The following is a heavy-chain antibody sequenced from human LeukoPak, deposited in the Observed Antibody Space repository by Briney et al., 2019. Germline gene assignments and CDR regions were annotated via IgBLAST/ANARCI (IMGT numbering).Heavy chain of an antibody. CDR1: GYTFTDFG. J-gene: IGHJ4*02. D-gene: IGHD5-18*01. CDR2: ISAYNGNI. CDR3: VRDLGVDTTMIFFDY. Sequence: ASVKVSCKASGYTFTDFGISWLRQAPGQGLEWMGWISAYNGNINYAQKVQGRVTMTTDTSTSTAYMEVRSLRSEDTAVYYCVRDLGVDTTMIFFDYWGQGAVVTVSS. V-gene: IGHV1-18*04.